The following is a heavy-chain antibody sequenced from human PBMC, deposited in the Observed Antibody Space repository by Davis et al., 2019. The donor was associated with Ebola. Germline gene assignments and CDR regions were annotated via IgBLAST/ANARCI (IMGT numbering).Heavy chain of an antibody. J-gene: IGHJ5*02. CDR3: VRNSGRFDMLTGNLRAPWFDA. D-gene: IGHD3-9*01. CDR1: GGSLSGYR. V-gene: IGHV4-34*01. Sequence: PGGSLRLSYAVYGGSLSGYRWTWIRQTPKKGLEWIGEINHRGSTAYNPSLVSRVVISVDTSKNQFSLSLKSATAADTALYYCVRNSGRFDMLTGNLRAPWFDAGGQGVQVTVSS. CDR2: INHRGST.